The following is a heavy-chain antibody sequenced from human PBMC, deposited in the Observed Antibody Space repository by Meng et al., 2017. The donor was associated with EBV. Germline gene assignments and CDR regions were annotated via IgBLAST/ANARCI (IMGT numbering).Heavy chain of an antibody. D-gene: IGHD3-16*02. CDR1: GYTFTSYG. CDR2: ISAYNGNT. Sequence: VQLVASGAEVKKTGPSVKVSCKASGYTFTSYGISWVRQAPGQGLEWMGWISAYNGNTNYAQKLQGRVTMTTDTSASTAYMELRSLRSDDTAVYYCARVRTFGGVIPPDYWGQGTLVTVSS. J-gene: IGHJ4*02. CDR3: ARVRTFGGVIPPDY. V-gene: IGHV1-18*01.